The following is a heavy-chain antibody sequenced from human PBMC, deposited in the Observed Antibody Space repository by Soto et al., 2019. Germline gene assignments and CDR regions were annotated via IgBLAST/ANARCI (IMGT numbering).Heavy chain of an antibody. V-gene: IGHV2-5*02. CDR3: AHRPWEYYYGSGSYREH. Sequence: QITLKESGPTLVKPTQTLTLTCTFSGFSLSTSGVGVGWIRQPPGKALEWLALIYWDDDKRYSPSLKSRLTITKDTSKNQVVLTMTNMDAVDTATYYCAHRPWEYYYGSGSYREHWGQGTLVTVSS. D-gene: IGHD3-10*01. CDR1: GFSLSTSGVG. J-gene: IGHJ1*01. CDR2: IYWDDDK.